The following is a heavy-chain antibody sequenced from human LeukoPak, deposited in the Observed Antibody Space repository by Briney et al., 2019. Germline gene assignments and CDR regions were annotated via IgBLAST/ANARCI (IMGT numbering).Heavy chain of an antibody. CDR1: GYTFTGYY. V-gene: IGHV1-2*02. J-gene: IGHJ4*02. D-gene: IGHD1-26*01. CDR3: ARGQTTREWELYVY. Sequence: ASVKVSCKASGYTFTGYYMHWVRQAPGQGLEWMGWINPNSGGTNYAQKFQGRVTMTRDTSISTAHMELSRLRSDDTAVYYCARGQTTREWELYVYWGQGTLVTVSS. CDR2: INPNSGGT.